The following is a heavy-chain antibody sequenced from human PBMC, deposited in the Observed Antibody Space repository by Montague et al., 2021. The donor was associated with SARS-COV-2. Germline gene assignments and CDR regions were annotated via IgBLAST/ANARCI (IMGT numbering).Heavy chain of an antibody. CDR2: VNQSGTT. CDR3: ARHYSATLPAVY. CDR1: GGSFSNYY. J-gene: IGHJ4*02. Sequence: SETLSLTCAISGGSFSNYYWSWIRQPPGKGLEWIGEVNQSGTTIYNPSVKSGVTISGDTSKNQFYLRLNSVTAADTAVYYCARHYSATLPAVYWGQGTLVTVSS. D-gene: IGHD2-15*01. V-gene: IGHV4-34*01.